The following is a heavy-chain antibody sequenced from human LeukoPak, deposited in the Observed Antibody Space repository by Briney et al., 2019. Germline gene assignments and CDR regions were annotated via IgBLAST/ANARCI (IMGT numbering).Heavy chain of an antibody. CDR2: FSYSGSA. CDR3: ARLTTRPGGIRPLIMDF. CDR1: GASITSYY. V-gene: IGHV4-59*01. J-gene: IGHJ4*02. D-gene: IGHD3-10*01. Sequence: NPSETLSLTCTVSGASITSYYWSWIRQPPGKGLEWIGFFSYSGSANYNPSLKSRVTISVDTSRNQFSLKLTSMTAADTAVYYCARLTTRPGGIRPLIMDFWGQGTLVTVSS.